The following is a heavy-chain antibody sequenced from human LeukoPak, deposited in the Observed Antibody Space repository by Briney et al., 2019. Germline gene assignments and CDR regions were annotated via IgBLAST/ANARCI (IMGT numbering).Heavy chain of an antibody. D-gene: IGHD4-17*01. J-gene: IGHJ4*02. CDR2: IYTSGST. V-gene: IGHV4-61*02. CDR3: ARENGDYVTGFDY. CDR1: GGSISSGSYY. Sequence: PSETLSLTCTVSGGSISSGSYYWSWIRQPAGKGLEWIGRIYTSGSTNYNPSLKSRVTISVDTSKNQFSLKLSSVTAADMAVYYCARENGDYVTGFDYWGQGTLVTVSS.